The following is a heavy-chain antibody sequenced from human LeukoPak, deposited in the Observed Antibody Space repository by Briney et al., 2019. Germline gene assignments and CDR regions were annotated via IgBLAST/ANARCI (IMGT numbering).Heavy chain of an antibody. CDR3: ARVSARIALYY. V-gene: IGHV4-34*01. J-gene: IGHJ4*02. D-gene: IGHD2-15*01. Sequence: ASETLSLTCAVYGGSFSGYYWSWIRQPPGKGLEWIGEINHSGSTNYNPSLKSRVTISVDTSKNQFSLKLSSVTAADTAVYYCARVSARIALYYWGQGTLVTVSS. CDR1: GGSFSGYY. CDR2: INHSGST.